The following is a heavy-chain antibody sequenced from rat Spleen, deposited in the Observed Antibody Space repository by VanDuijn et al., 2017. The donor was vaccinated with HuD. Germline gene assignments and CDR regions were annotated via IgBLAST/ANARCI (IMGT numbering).Heavy chain of an antibody. V-gene: IGHV2-32*01. CDR1: GFSLTSYH. CDR3: ARDQGGGYGGNWFAY. D-gene: IGHD1-11*01. J-gene: IGHJ3*01. Sequence: QVQLKESGPGLVQPSQTLSLTCTVSGFSLTSYHVHWVRQPPGKGLEWMGVMWSDGDTSYNSALKSRLSISRDTSKSQVFLKMSSLQTEDTATYCCARDQGGGYGGNWFAYWGQGTLVTVSS. CDR2: MWSDGDT.